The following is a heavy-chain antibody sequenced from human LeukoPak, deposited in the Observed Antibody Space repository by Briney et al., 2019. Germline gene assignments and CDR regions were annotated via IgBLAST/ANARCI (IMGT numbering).Heavy chain of an antibody. Sequence: SVKVSCKASGGTFSSYAISWVRQAPGQGLEWMGRIIPILGIANYAQKFQGRVTITADKSTSTAYMELSSLRSEDTAVYYCARSGDSGSSDAFNIWGQGTMVTVSS. V-gene: IGHV1-69*04. CDR2: IIPILGIA. J-gene: IGHJ3*02. CDR3: ARSGDSGSSDAFNI. CDR1: GGTFSSYA. D-gene: IGHD1-26*01.